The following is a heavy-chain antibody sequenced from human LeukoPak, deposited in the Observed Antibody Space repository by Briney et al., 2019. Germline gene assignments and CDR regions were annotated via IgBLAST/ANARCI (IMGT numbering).Heavy chain of an antibody. CDR1: VFIHSSNY. CDR2: IYSCGST. J-gene: IGHJ4*02. Sequence: GGSVRLLCASSVFIHSSNYMSWVRQPRGRGLECGSDIYSCGSTYYSDAVQGRFTISRDNSKNTLYLQMNSLRAEDTAVLYCARDADSSGCGRPHGLSFDYWGQGTLVTVSS. CDR3: ARDADSSGCGRPHGLSFDY. V-gene: IGHV3-66*03. D-gene: IGHD6-19*01.